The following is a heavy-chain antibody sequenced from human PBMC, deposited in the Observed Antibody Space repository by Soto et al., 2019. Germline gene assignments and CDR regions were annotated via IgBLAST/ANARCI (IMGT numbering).Heavy chain of an antibody. CDR3: AAGWPGIFVYYFVN. D-gene: IGHD2-15*01. J-gene: IGHJ4*02. CDR1: GYTFTSYG. CDR2: ISAYNGNT. V-gene: IGHV1-18*01. Sequence: ASVKVSCKASGYTFTSYGISWVRQAPGQGLEWMGWISAYNGNTNYAQKLQGRVTMTTDTSTSTAYMELSSLRSDDTTVYYCAAGWPGIFVYYFVNRGKGSLVAF.